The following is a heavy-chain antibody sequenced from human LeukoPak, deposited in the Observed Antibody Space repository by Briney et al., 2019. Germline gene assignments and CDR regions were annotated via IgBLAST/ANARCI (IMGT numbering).Heavy chain of an antibody. J-gene: IGHJ6*04. Sequence: SVKVSCKASGGTFSSYAISWVRQAPGQGLEWMGGIIPIFGTANYAQKFQGRVTITAGKSTSTAYMELSSLRSEDTAVYYCAGGIVVVVAATPREDYYYGMDVWGKGTTVTVSS. CDR2: IIPIFGTA. CDR1: GGTFSSYA. D-gene: IGHD2-15*01. CDR3: AGGIVVVVAATPREDYYYGMDV. V-gene: IGHV1-69*06.